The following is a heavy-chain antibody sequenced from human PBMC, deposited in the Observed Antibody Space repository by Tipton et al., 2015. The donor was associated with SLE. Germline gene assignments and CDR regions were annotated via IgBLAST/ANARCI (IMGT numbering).Heavy chain of an antibody. CDR2: IYSGGST. J-gene: IGHJ4*02. D-gene: IGHD5-24*01. CDR1: GGSISSSSYY. CDR3: ARGRDGYNPYYFDY. V-gene: IGHV3-66*02. Sequence: LSLTCTVSGGSISSSSYYMSWVRQAPGKGLEWVSVIYSGGSTYYADSVKGRFTISRDNSKNTLYLQMNSLRAEDTAVYYCARGRDGYNPYYFDYWGQGTLVTVSS.